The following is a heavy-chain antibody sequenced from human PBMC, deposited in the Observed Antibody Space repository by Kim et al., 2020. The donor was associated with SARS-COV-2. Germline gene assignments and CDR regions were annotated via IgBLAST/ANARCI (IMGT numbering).Heavy chain of an antibody. CDR1: GFSLSTSGVG. J-gene: IGHJ4*02. CDR2: IYWDDDK. CDR3: AHRRRYCSSTSCYWVFDY. V-gene: IGHV2-5*02. Sequence: SGPTLVNPTQTLTLTCTFSGFSLSTSGVGVGWIRQPPGKALEWLALIYWDDDKRYSPSLKSRLTITKDTSKNQVVLTMTNMDPVDTATYYCAHRRRYCSSTSCYWVFDYWGQGTLVTVSS. D-gene: IGHD2-2*01.